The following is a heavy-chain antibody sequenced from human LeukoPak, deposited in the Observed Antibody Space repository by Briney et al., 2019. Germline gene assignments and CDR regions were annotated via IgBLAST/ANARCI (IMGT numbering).Heavy chain of an antibody. D-gene: IGHD3-16*01. J-gene: IGHJ4*02. CDR2: ISGSGGST. V-gene: IGHV3-23*01. CDR3: AKDSEEFSDYIWGSDY. CDR1: GFTFSSYA. Sequence: PGGSLSLSCAASGFTFSSYAMSWVRQAPGKGLEWVSAISGSGGSTYYADSVKGRFTISRDNSKNTLYLQMNSLRAEDTAVYDCAKDSEEFSDYIWGSDYWGQGTLVTVSS.